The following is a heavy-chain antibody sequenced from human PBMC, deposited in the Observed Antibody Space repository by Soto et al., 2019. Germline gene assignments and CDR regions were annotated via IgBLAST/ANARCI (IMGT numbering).Heavy chain of an antibody. CDR2: IYNGGGT. V-gene: IGHV3-53*02. CDR3: ASTRGSSYDY. J-gene: IGHJ4*02. Sequence: EVQLGETGGGWIQPGGSLRLSCAASGFTVSGNYMSWVRQAPGKGLEGVSVIYNGGGTYYADSVKGRFTISRDNSKNTLYLQMNSLRAEDTAVYYCASTRGSSYDYWGQGTLVTVSS. D-gene: IGHD6-6*01. CDR1: GFTVSGNY.